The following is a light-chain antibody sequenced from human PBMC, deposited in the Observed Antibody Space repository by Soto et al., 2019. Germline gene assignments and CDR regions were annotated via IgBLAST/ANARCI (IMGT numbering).Light chain of an antibody. Sequence: QSALTQPASVSGSPGQSITISCTGTSSDVGSYNYVSWYQHHPGKAPKLMIYEVSNRPSGVSNRFSGSKSGNTASLTISGLHAEDEADYHCSSYTSSSTLVVFGGGTKLTVL. CDR1: SSDVGSYNY. J-gene: IGLJ2*01. V-gene: IGLV2-14*01. CDR2: EVS. CDR3: SSYTSSSTLVV.